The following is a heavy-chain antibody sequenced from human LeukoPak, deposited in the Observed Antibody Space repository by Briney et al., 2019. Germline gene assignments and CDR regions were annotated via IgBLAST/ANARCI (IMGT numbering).Heavy chain of an antibody. CDR1: GATFRTYS. Sequence: ASVKVSCKASGATFRTYSVTWVRQAPGQGLEWMGGIIPIFGTPNYAQKFQGRVKVTTDDATGTAYMELSSLMSEDTAIYYCARVDRYHFYLDVWDKGTPVTVSS. CDR2: IIPIFGTP. CDR3: ARVDRYHFYLDV. J-gene: IGHJ6*03. V-gene: IGHV1-69*05.